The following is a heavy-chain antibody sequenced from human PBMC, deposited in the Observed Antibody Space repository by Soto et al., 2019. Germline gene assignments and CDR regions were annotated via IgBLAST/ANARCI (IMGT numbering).Heavy chain of an antibody. V-gene: IGHV4-30-4*01. Sequence: QVQLQESGPGLVKPSQTLSLTCTVSGGSISTVDYWWSWIRQSPDMGLEWIGHIYDGRRTYNKLSLESRVTVSVDTSKRLLSLTLSAVSSAGAAGYYCARGPSGDKVESWGQGTLVTVSS. CDR1: GGSISTVDYW. D-gene: IGHD7-27*01. CDR2: IYDGRRT. CDR3: ARGPSGDKVES. J-gene: IGHJ4*02.